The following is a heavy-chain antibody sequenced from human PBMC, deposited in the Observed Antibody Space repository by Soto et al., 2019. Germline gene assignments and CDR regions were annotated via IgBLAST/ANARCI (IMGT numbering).Heavy chain of an antibody. J-gene: IGHJ4*02. CDR3: AGGGEWLVPDY. D-gene: IGHD6-19*01. CDR2: IIPIFGTA. V-gene: IGHV1-69*01. Sequence: QVQLVQSGAEVKKPGSSVKVSCKASGGTFSSYAISWVRQAPGQGLEWMGGIIPIFGTANYAQKFQGRVPITADDSTSTAYVVLSRLGSEETAVYCCAGGGEWLVPDYWGQGTLVTVSS. CDR1: GGTFSSYA.